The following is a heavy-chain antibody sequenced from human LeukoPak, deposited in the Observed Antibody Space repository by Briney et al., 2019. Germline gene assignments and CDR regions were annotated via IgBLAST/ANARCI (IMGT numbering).Heavy chain of an antibody. V-gene: IGHV3-9*01. Sequence: GGSLRLSCSASGFTFSSYAMHWVRQAPGKGLEWVSGITWNSGSIGYAASVKGRFTISRDNAKNSLYLQMNSLRAEDTALYYCAKALSYDSAFNWLDPWGQGTQVTVSS. D-gene: IGHD3-22*01. J-gene: IGHJ5*02. CDR1: GFTFSSYA. CDR3: AKALSYDSAFNWLDP. CDR2: ITWNSGSI.